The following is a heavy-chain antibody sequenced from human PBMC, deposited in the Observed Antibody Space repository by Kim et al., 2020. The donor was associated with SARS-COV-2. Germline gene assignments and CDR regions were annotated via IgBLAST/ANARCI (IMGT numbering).Heavy chain of an antibody. J-gene: IGHJ4*02. CDR2: IYHSGST. Sequence: SETLSLTCAVSGGSISSSNWWSWVRQPPGKGLEWIGEIYHSGSTNYNPSLKSRVTISVDKSKNQFSLKLSSVTAADTAVYYCARGLIMITFGGVIVQTGFDYWGQGTLVTVSS. CDR1: GGSISSSNW. V-gene: IGHV4-4*02. D-gene: IGHD3-16*02. CDR3: ARGLIMITFGGVIVQTGFDY.